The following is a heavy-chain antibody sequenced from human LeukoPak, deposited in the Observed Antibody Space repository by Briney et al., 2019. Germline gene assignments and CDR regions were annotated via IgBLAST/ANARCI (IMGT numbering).Heavy chain of an antibody. CDR1: GLTFSSYA. Sequence: GGSLRLPCAASGLTFSSYAMRWVRQAPGKGLEWVSAINYSGGNTYYADSVKGRFTISRDNSKNTLYLQMSSLRAEDTAIYYCAKGLPCSGGACYSDYWGQGTLVSVPS. CDR3: AKGLPCSGGACYSDY. CDR2: INYSGGNT. V-gene: IGHV3-23*01. J-gene: IGHJ4*02. D-gene: IGHD2-15*01.